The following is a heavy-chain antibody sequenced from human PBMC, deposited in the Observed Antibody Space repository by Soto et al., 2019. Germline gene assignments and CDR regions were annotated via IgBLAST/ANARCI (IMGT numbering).Heavy chain of an antibody. J-gene: IGHJ4*02. CDR2: ISSSSSTI. CDR3: AREPGVSYSSSSTYFDY. V-gene: IGHV3-48*02. CDR1: GFTFSSYS. Sequence: GGSLRLSCAASGFTFSSYSMNWVRQAPGKGLEWVSYISSSSSTIYYADSVKGRFTISRDNAKNSLYLQMNSLRDEDTAVYYCAREPGVSYSSSSTYFDYWGQGTLVTVLL. D-gene: IGHD6-6*01.